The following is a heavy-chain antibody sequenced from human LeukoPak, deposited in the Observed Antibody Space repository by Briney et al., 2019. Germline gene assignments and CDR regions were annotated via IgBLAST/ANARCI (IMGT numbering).Heavy chain of an antibody. CDR2: IYYSGST. D-gene: IGHD6-6*01. CDR1: GGSISSYY. Sequence: PSETLSLTCTVSGGSISSYYWSWIRQPPGKGLDWIGFIYYSGSTNYNPSLKSRVTISVDMSKNQFSLKLSSVTAADTAVYYCARSQTRGWYDDRGQRTLVTVSS. J-gene: IGHJ5*02. V-gene: IGHV4-59*01. CDR3: ARSQTRGWYDD.